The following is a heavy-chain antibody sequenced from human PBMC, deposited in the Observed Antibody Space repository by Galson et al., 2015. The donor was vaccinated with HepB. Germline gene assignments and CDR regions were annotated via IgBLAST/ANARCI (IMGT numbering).Heavy chain of an antibody. CDR2: IYYSGSA. Sequence: SETLSLTCTVSGGSISGYYWSWIRQPPGKGLEWIGYIYYSGSANYNPSLKSRVTISVDTSKNQFSLKLSSVTAADTAVYYCARLGYCSSTGCYPAYYYYDMDVWGQGTTVTVSS. V-gene: IGHV4-59*01. J-gene: IGHJ6*02. CDR3: ARLGYCSSTGCYPAYYYYDMDV. D-gene: IGHD2-2*01. CDR1: GGSISGYY.